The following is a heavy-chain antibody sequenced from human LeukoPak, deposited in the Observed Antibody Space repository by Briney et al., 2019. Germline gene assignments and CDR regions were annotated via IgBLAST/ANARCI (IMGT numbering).Heavy chain of an antibody. CDR3: ARLAGGSGWYYFDY. J-gene: IGHJ4*02. CDR2: IHPSDSYT. D-gene: IGHD6-19*01. V-gene: IGHV5-10-1*01. Sequence: GESLKISCKGSGYTFTNSWINWVRQMPGKGLECRGRIHPSDSYTNYSPSFQGHVTSSADKSISTAYLQWSSLKASDTAMYYCARLAGGSGWYYFDYWGQGPLVTVSS. CDR1: GYTFTNSW.